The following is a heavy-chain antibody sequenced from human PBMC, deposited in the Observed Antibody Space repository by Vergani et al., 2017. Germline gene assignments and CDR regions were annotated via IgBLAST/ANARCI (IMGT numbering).Heavy chain of an antibody. V-gene: IGHV3-33*06. CDR3: AKSPRTYIAAQSY. D-gene: IGHD6-6*01. CDR1: GFTFSSYG. J-gene: IGHJ4*02. Sequence: QVQLVESGGGVVQPGRSLRLSCAASGFTFSSYGMHWVRQAPGKGREWVAVIWYDGSNKYYADSVKGRFTISRDNSKNTLYLQMNSLRAEDTAVYYCAKSPRTYIAAQSYWGQGTLVTVSS. CDR2: IWYDGSNK.